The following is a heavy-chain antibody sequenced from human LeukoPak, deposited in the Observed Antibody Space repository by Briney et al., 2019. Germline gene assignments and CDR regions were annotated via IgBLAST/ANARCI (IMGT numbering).Heavy chain of an antibody. CDR3: ARRMDGMDV. Sequence: GESLKISCKGSGYNFVNNWIGWVRQMPGKGLEWMAIIYPADSNTKYSPSFQGQVIISADQSINTAFLQWSSLKASDTAMYYCARRMDGMDVWGQGTTVTVSS. V-gene: IGHV5-51*01. J-gene: IGHJ6*02. CDR1: GYNFVNNW. D-gene: IGHD2-8*01. CDR2: IYPADSNT.